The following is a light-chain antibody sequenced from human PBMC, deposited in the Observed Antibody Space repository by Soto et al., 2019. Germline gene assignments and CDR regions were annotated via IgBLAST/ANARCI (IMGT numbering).Light chain of an antibody. CDR1: QSVSTSF. Sequence: EVVLTQSPGTLSLSPGERATLSCRASQSVSTSFLAWYQQRHGQAPRLLIYGASTRDTGVPARFSGGGSGTEFTLTITSLQSEDFAVYWCQQYNNSPLTFGPGTRLEIK. V-gene: IGKV3-20*01. J-gene: IGKJ5*01. CDR3: QQYNNSPLT. CDR2: GAS.